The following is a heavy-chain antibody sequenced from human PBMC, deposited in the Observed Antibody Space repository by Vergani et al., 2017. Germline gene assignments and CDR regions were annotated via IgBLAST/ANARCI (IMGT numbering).Heavy chain of an antibody. CDR2: IKSDGSIT. CDR3: ARARCIETCYMSKWLDS. V-gene: IGHV3-74*03. J-gene: IGHJ5*01. D-gene: IGHD3-9*01. Sequence: DVHLVESGGGFFQPGGSLRLSCSASGFSFNSYWMHWVRQVPGKGLLWVSRIKSDGSITAYADSVKGRFTISRDNAQNTLYLQMNSLRVEDSGVYYCARARCIETCYMSKWLDSWGQGTLVTVSS. CDR1: GFSFNSYW.